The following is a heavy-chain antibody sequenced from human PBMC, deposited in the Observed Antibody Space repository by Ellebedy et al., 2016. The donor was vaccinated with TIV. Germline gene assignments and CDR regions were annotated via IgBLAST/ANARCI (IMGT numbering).Heavy chain of an antibody. CDR2: INPYNDKT. D-gene: IGHD2-15*01. CDR1: GYTFTNYG. CDR3: YCSAGADTFDI. V-gene: IGHV1-18*01. J-gene: IGHJ3*02. Sequence: AASVKVSCKASGYTFTNYGISWVRQAPGQGLEWMGWINPYNDKTNYGQQFQGRVTMTTDTSTSTANMELRSLRSDDTAVYYCYCSAGADTFDIWGQGTMVTVSS.